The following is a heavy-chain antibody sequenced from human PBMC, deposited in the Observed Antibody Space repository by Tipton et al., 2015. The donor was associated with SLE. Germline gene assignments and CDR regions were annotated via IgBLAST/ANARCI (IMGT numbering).Heavy chain of an antibody. V-gene: IGHV4-39*01. CDR3: VRSWGEIREVDY. J-gene: IGHJ4*02. Sequence: TLSLTCIVSDGSVSTSGYFWGWIRQPPGKGLEWIASIYYTGTTYVNPSLKSRVIISVDTSNNQFSLRLSSVTAADTAVYYCVRSWGEIREVDYWGQGTLVTVSS. D-gene: IGHD3-16*01. CDR1: DGSVSTSGYF. CDR2: IYYTGTT.